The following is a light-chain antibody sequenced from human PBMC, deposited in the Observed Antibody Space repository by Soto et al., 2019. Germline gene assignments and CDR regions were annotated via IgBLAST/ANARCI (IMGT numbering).Light chain of an antibody. V-gene: IGKV3-15*01. J-gene: IGKJ4*01. CDR2: DTS. CDR3: QHYVNWPLT. Sequence: EILLTQSPATLSVSPGEGAPLYSRASQGIGDTLAWYQQKPGQTPRLLIYDTSIRATGVPARFSGSRSGAEFTLTISSLQSEDFAVYYCQHYVNWPLTFGGGTKVDIK. CDR1: QGIGDT.